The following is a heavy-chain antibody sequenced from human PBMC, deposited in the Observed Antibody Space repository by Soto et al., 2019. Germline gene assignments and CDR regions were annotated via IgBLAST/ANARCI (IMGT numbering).Heavy chain of an antibody. V-gene: IGHV3-23*01. CDR3: AKENRFGYDILTGYPDY. D-gene: IGHD3-9*01. J-gene: IGHJ4*02. Sequence: GGPLRLSCAASGFTFSSYAMSWVRQAPGKGLEWVSAISGSGGSTYYADSVKGRFTISRDNSKNTLYLQMNSLRAEDTAVYYCAKENRFGYDILTGYPDYWGQGTLVTVSS. CDR2: ISGSGGST. CDR1: GFTFSSYA.